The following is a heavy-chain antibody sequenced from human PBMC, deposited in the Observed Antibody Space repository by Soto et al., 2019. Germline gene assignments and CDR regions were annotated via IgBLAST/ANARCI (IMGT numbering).Heavy chain of an antibody. Sequence: SVKVSCKASGGTFSSYAISWVRQAPGQGLEWMGGIIPIFGTANYAQKFQGRVTITADESTSTAYMELSSLRSEDTAVYYCARYCSSTSCYRANWFDPWGQGTLVTVSA. CDR3: ARYCSSTSCYRANWFDP. CDR1: GGTFSSYA. V-gene: IGHV1-69*13. J-gene: IGHJ5*02. CDR2: IIPIFGTA. D-gene: IGHD2-2*01.